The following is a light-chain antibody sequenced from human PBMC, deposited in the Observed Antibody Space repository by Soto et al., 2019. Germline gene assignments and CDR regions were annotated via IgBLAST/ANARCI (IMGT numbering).Light chain of an antibody. Sequence: EIVMTQSPATLSVSPGERATLSCRASQSVRNNLAWYQQKPGQAPRLLIYAASNRATGIPDRFSGSGSGTDFTLTISRLEPEDFAVYYCQQYGSSGTFGQGTKVDIK. V-gene: IGKV3-20*01. CDR3: QQYGSSGT. J-gene: IGKJ1*01. CDR1: QSVRNN. CDR2: AAS.